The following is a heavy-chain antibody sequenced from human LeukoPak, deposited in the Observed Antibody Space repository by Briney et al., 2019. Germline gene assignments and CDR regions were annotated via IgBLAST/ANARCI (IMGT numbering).Heavy chain of an antibody. D-gene: IGHD3-22*01. V-gene: IGHV1-69*05. Sequence: SVKVSCKASGGTFSSYAISWVRQAPGQGLEWMGGIIPIFGTANYAQKFQGRVTITTDESTSTAYMELSSLRSEDTAVYYCARVRPGYYYDSSGYCHRWFDPWGQGTLVTVSS. CDR1: GGTFSSYA. J-gene: IGHJ5*02. CDR3: ARVRPGYYYDSSGYCHRWFDP. CDR2: IIPIFGTA.